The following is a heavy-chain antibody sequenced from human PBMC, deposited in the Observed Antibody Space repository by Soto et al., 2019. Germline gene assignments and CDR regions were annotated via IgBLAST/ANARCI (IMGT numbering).Heavy chain of an antibody. CDR1: GVIFSNFG. CDR3: AGFYVAAGAAPLEY. D-gene: IGHD1-26*01. J-gene: IGHJ4*02. Sequence: GGSLRLCCAASGVIFSNFGMHWVRKAPGKGLEWVGIIWHDGSNKYYADSVEGRFTISRDNSKNTVYLQMNSLRGEDTGIYYCAGFYVAAGAAPLEYWGQGTLVTVSS. CDR2: IWHDGSNK. V-gene: IGHV3-33*01.